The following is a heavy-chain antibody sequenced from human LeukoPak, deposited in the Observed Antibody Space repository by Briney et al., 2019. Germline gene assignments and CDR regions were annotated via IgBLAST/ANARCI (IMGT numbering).Heavy chain of an antibody. CDR1: GGSISSYY. Sequence: SETLSLTCTVSGGSISSYYWSRIRQPPGKGLEWIGYIYYSGSTNYNPSLKSRVTISVDTSKNQFSLKLSSVTAADTAVYYCARHPGCSGGSCYPEYFQHWGQGTLVTVSS. CDR2: IYYSGST. J-gene: IGHJ1*01. V-gene: IGHV4-59*08. CDR3: ARHPGCSGGSCYPEYFQH. D-gene: IGHD2-15*01.